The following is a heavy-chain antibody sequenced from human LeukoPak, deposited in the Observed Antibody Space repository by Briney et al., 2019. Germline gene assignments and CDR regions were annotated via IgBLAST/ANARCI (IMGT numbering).Heavy chain of an antibody. V-gene: IGHV3-30*18. CDR2: ISYDGSNK. D-gene: IGHD4-23*01. J-gene: IGHJ5*02. CDR3: AKDLHGGTFDP. Sequence: GGSLRLSCAASGFTFSSYGMHWVRQAPGKGLEWVAVISYDGSNKYYADSVKGRLTISRDNSKNTLYLQMNSLRAEDTAVYYCAKDLHGGTFDPWGQGTLVTVSS. CDR1: GFTFSSYG.